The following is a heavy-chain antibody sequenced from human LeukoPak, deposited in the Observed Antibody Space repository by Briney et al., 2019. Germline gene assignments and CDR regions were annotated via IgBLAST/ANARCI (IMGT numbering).Heavy chain of an antibody. CDR1: GYTFTSYG. CDR3: AREGRDGSGINAFDI. J-gene: IGHJ3*02. D-gene: IGHD3-10*01. Sequence: ASVKVSCKASGYTFTSYGISWVRQAPGQGLEWMGWMNPNSGNTGYAQKFQGRVTMTRNTSISTAYMELSSLRSEDTAVYYCAREGRDGSGINAFDIWGQGTMVTVSS. V-gene: IGHV1-8*02. CDR2: MNPNSGNT.